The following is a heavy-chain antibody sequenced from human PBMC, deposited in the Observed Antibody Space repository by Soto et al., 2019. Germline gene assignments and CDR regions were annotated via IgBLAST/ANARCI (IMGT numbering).Heavy chain of an antibody. D-gene: IGHD2-8*01. CDR2: IKQDGSAK. CDR1: GFSFSNCW. V-gene: IGHV3-7*01. CDR3: ARDRDAYCSNGVCSGPYFDY. J-gene: IGHJ4*02. Sequence: PGGSLRLSCAASGFSFSNCWMAWVRQAPGQGLEWVATIKQDGSAKYYLDSVKGRFTISRDNAENSLYLQMNTLRAEDTAVHYCARDRDAYCSNGVCSGPYFDYWGRGTLVTASS.